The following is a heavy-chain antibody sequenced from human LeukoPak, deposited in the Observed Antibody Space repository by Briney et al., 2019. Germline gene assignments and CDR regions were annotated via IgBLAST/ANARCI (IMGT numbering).Heavy chain of an antibody. D-gene: IGHD2-15*01. CDR2: INPNSGGT. Sequence: ASVKVSCKASGYTFTSYYMHWVRQAPGQGLEWMGWINPNSGGTNYAQKFQGRVTMTRDTSISTAYMELSRLRSDDTAVYYCARFVVGASFALDYWGQGTLVTVSS. CDR1: GYTFTSYY. CDR3: ARFVVGASFALDY. V-gene: IGHV1-2*02. J-gene: IGHJ4*02.